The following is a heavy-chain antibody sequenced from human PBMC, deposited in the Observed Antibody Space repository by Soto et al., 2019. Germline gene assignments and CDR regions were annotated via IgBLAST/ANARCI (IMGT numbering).Heavy chain of an antibody. Sequence: PSETLSLTCAVFGGSFSGYYWSWIRQPPGKGLEWIGEINHSGSTNYNPSLKSRVTISVDTSKNQFSLKLSSVTAADTAVYYCARGLYDYVWGSYRSYVYFDYWGQGTQVTVS. CDR3: ARGLYDYVWGSYRSYVYFDY. D-gene: IGHD3-16*02. CDR2: INHSGST. CDR1: GGSFSGYY. J-gene: IGHJ4*02. V-gene: IGHV4-34*01.